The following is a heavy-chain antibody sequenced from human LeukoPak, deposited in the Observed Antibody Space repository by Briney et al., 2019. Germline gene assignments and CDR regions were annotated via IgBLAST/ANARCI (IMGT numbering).Heavy chain of an antibody. Sequence: GGSLRLSCAASGFTFSSYNMNWVRQAPGKGLEWVSFISTSSSYIYYADSVKGRFTISRDNAKNSLYLQMNGLRAEDTAMYYCAELGITMIGGVWGKGTTVTISS. CDR1: GFTFSSYN. CDR3: AELGITMIGGV. V-gene: IGHV3-21*01. CDR2: ISTSSSYI. D-gene: IGHD3-10*02. J-gene: IGHJ6*04.